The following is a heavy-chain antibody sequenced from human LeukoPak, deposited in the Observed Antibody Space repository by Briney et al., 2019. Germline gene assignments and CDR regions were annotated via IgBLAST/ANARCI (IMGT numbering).Heavy chain of an antibody. Sequence: SETPSPPFPVSGGSHKSSDWWSWVRQPPRKGLEWIGDIYHSGTTNYNPSLKSRVTISVDKSKNQFSLRLSSVTAADTAVYYCARAAAWFGESWGQGTLVTVSS. CDR1: GGSHKSSDW. CDR2: IYHSGTT. J-gene: IGHJ4*02. CDR3: ARAAAWFGES. D-gene: IGHD3-10*01. V-gene: IGHV4-4*02.